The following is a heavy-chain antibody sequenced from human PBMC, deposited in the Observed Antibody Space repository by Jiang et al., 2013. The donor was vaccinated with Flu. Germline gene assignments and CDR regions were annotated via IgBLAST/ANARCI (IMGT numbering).Heavy chain of an antibody. CDR2: INPSNDNR. D-gene: IGHD2-2*01. J-gene: IGHJ4*02. V-gene: IGHV1-3*01. Sequence: HSGAEVKKPGASVKVSCKASGYIFGDYTMHWVRQAPGQRLEWMGWINPSNDNRKYSQKFQGTVTITRDTSTSTAYMEMSSLTSEDTAVYFCARGRGYELLSPLDYWGQGTLVTVS. CDR1: GYIFGDYT. CDR3: ARGRGYELLSPLDY.